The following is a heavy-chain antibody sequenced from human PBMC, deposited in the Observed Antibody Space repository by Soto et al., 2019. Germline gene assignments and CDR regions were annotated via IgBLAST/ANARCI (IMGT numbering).Heavy chain of an antibody. D-gene: IGHD3-10*01. CDR3: ARGGMVRGGMADY. J-gene: IGHJ4*02. V-gene: IGHV4-4*07. CDR1: GASISHYY. CDR2: IYTSGST. Sequence: QVQLQESGPGLVKPSETLSLTCTVSGASISHYYWSWIRQPAGKGLEWIGRIYTSGSTNYNPSLKSRVTMSLGTSKNQCSLKLSSVTAADTAVDYCARGGMVRGGMADYWGQGTLVSVSS.